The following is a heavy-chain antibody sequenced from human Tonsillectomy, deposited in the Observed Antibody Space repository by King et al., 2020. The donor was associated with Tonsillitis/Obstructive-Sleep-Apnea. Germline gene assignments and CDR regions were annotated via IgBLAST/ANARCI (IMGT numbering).Heavy chain of an antibody. CDR2: INLNSGDT. V-gene: IGHV1-2*02. Sequence: QVQLVESGAEVKNPGASVKVSCKASGYTFNGYYMHWVRQAPGQGLEWMGWINLNSGDTSFAQKFQGRITMTRDTSLSTAYLELSRLRSDDTAVYFCAREINSYFDYWGQGTLVTVSS. CDR3: AREINSYFDY. CDR1: GYTFNGYY. D-gene: IGHD4-23*01. J-gene: IGHJ4*02.